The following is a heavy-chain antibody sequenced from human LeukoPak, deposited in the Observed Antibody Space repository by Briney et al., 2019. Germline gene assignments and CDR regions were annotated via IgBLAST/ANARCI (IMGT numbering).Heavy chain of an antibody. CDR3: ARGGPGYYLDY. V-gene: IGHV3-21*01. J-gene: IGHJ4*02. CDR2: ITSSSSYI. CDR1: GFTFNSYV. Sequence: GGSLRLSCAASGFTFNSYVMNWVRQAPGKGLEWVSSITSSSSYIYYADSVKGRFTISRDNAKNSLYLQMNSLRAEDTAVYYCARGGPGYYLDYWGQGTLVTVSP.